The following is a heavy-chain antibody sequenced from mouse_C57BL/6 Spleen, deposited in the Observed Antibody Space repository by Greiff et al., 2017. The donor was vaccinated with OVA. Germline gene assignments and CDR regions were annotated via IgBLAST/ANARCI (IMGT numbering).Heavy chain of an antibody. CDR1: GYSFTDYN. Sequence: EVQLQQSGPELVKPGASVKISCKASGYSFTDYNMNWVKQSHGKSLEWIGDINPNNGGTSYNQKFKGKATLTVDQSSRTAYMVLSSLTSEDSAVYYCAPHYYGNSYGYVDVWGTGTTVTVSS. CDR2: INPNNGGT. D-gene: IGHD1-2*01. J-gene: IGHJ1*03. CDR3: APHYYGNSYGYVDV. V-gene: IGHV1-26*01.